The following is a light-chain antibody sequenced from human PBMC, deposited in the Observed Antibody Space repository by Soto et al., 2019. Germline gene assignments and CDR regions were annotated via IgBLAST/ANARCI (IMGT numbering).Light chain of an antibody. V-gene: IGLV1-47*01. CDR2: RNN. Sequence: QSVLAQPPSASGTPGQRVTVSCSGSSSNIGSNYVYWYQQLPGTAPKLLIYRNNQRPSGVPDRFSGSKSDTSASLAISGLRSEDEADYYCATWDDSLSAHVFGTGTKVTVL. CDR3: ATWDDSLSAHV. J-gene: IGLJ1*01. CDR1: SSNIGSNY.